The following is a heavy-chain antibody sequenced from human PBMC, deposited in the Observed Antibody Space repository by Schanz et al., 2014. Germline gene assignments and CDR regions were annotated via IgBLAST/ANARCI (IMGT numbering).Heavy chain of an antibody. D-gene: IGHD2-2*01. J-gene: IGHJ4*02. V-gene: IGHV3-23*04. Sequence: EVQLVESGGGLVQPGGSLRLSCAASGFTFSGYAMSWVRQAPGKGLEWVSSISGGGGSTRYGDSLRGRFYISRDNAKSTLYLQISSLRGDDTAVYYCAKEGGCSSTNCHDFVVPELPFESWGKG. CDR3: AKEGGCSSTNCHDFVVPELPFES. CDR2: ISGGGGST. CDR1: GFTFSGYA.